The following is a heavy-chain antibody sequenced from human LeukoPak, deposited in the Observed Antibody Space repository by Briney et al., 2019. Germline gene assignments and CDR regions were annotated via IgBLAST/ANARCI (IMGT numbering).Heavy chain of an antibody. D-gene: IGHD5-24*01. CDR3: ARIRDGYNDAYDI. Sequence: ASVKVSCKASGYTFTGYYMHWVRQAPGQGLEWMGWINPNSGGTNYAQKFQGRVTMTRDTSTSTVYMELSGLRSEDTALYYCARIRDGYNDAYDIWGQGTMVTVSS. CDR2: INPNSGGT. V-gene: IGHV1-2*02. J-gene: IGHJ3*02. CDR1: GYTFTGYY.